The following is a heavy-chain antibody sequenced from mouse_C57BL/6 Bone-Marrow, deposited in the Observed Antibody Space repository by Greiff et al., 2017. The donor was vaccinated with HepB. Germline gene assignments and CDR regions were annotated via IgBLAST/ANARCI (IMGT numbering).Heavy chain of an antibody. D-gene: IGHD1-1*01. Sequence: EVKVVESGAELVRPGASVKLSCTASGFNIKDDYMHWVKQRPEQGLEWIGWIDPENGDTEYASKFQGKATITADTSSNTAYLQLSSLTSEDTAVYYCTLWGTTVVAPHYWGQGTTLTVSS. CDR2: IDPENGDT. J-gene: IGHJ2*01. V-gene: IGHV14-4*01. CDR1: GFNIKDDY. CDR3: TLWGTTVVAPHY.